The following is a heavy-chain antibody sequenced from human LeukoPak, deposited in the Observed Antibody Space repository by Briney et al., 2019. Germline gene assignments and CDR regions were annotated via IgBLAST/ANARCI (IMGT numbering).Heavy chain of an antibody. J-gene: IGHJ4*02. Sequence: SETLSLTCAVYGGSFSGYYWSWIRQPPGKGLEWIGEINHSGSTNYNPSPKSRVTISVDTSKNQFSLKLSSVTAADTAVYYCARLLLRRYCSSTSCHRFDYWGQGTLVTVSS. CDR2: INHSGST. D-gene: IGHD2-2*01. CDR1: GGSFSGYY. CDR3: ARLLLRRYCSSTSCHRFDY. V-gene: IGHV4-34*01.